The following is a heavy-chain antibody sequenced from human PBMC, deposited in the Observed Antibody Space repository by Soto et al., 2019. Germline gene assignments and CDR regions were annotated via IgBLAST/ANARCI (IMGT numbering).Heavy chain of an antibody. CDR2: ITGSAGST. V-gene: IGHV3-23*01. D-gene: IGHD5-12*01. CDR1: GFTFSSYA. CDR3: AKDRNRWLRFDLGY. J-gene: IGHJ4*02. Sequence: EVQLLESGGGLVQPGGSLRLSCAASGFTFSSYAMSGVRQAPGKGLEWVSSITGSAGSTYYADSVKGRFTISRDNSKNTLYLQMNSLRVEDTAVYYCAKDRNRWLRFDLGYWGQGTLVTVSS.